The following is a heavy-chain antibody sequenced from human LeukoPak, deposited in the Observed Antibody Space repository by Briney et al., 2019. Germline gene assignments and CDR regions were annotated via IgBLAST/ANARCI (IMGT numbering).Heavy chain of an antibody. D-gene: IGHD5-12*01. CDR3: AKDSIVATHLFDY. V-gene: IGHV3-23*01. CDR2: ISGSGGST. Sequence: GGSLRLSCAASGFTFSIYAMSWVRQAPGKGLEWVSAISGSGGSTYYADSVKGRFTISRDNSKNTLYLQMNSLRAEDTAVYYCAKDSIVATHLFDYWGQGTLVTVSS. CDR1: GFTFSIYA. J-gene: IGHJ4*02.